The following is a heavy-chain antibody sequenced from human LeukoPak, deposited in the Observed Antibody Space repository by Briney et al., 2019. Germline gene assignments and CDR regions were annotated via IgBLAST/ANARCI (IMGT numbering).Heavy chain of an antibody. V-gene: IGHV4-59*08. CDR3: ARGFYGSGPASAFDI. D-gene: IGHD3-10*01. Sequence: SETLSLTCTVFGGSMRSHYWSWIRQPPGKGLEWIGYIYYSGITKYNPSLKSRVTISVDTSKNQFSLKLSSVTAADTAVYYCARGFYGSGPASAFDIWGQGTMVTVSS. CDR1: GGSMRSHY. CDR2: IYYSGIT. J-gene: IGHJ3*02.